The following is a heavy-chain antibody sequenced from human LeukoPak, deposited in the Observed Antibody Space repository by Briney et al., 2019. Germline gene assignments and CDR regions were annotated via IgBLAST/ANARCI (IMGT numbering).Heavy chain of an antibody. Sequence: GGSLRLSCAAPGFTFSSYAMSWVRQAPGKGLEWVSAISGSGGSTYYADSVKGRFTISRDNSKNTLYLQMNSLRAEDPAVFYCAKDEKRIPMIVVVKGYFDYWGQGTLVTVSS. D-gene: IGHD3-22*01. J-gene: IGHJ4*02. CDR1: GFTFSSYA. CDR3: AKDEKRIPMIVVVKGYFDY. V-gene: IGHV3-23*01. CDR2: ISGSGGST.